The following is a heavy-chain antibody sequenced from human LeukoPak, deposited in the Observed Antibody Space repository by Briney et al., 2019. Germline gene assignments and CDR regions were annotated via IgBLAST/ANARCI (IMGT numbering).Heavy chain of an antibody. CDR3: AREVDYYDY. CDR2: ISSDGGAT. D-gene: IGHD2-15*01. CDR1: GFTFSRFP. Sequence: PGGSLRLSCAASGFTFSRFPMHWVRQAPGKGLEYVSAISSDGGATYYANSVKGRFTISRDNSKNTLYLQMGSLRAEDMAVYYCAREVDYYDYWGQGTLVTVSS. J-gene: IGHJ4*02. V-gene: IGHV3-64*01.